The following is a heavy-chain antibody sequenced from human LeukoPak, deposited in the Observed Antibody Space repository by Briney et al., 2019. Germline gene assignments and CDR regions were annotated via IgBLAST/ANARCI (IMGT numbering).Heavy chain of an antibody. CDR1: GFTFSTYG. CDR3: ARVGRGSAAGYVYYFDY. V-gene: IGHV3-30*02. J-gene: IGHJ4*02. D-gene: IGHD6-13*01. CDR2: IRYDGSNK. Sequence: PGGSLRLCCAASGFTFSTYGMHWVRQAPGKGLEWAAFIRYDGSNKYYADSVKGRFTISRDNSKNSLYLQMNSLRAEDTALYYCARVGRGSAAGYVYYFDYWGQGTLVTVSS.